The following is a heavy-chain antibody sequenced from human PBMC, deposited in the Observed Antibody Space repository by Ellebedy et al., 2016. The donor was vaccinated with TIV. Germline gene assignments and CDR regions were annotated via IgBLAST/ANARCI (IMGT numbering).Heavy chain of an antibody. CDR2: VYYSGSP. CDR1: GGSVSSTRYY. D-gene: IGHD2-21*02. Sequence: MPSETLSLTCSVSGGSVSSTRYYWAWIRQPPGKGLEYIGSVYYSGSPYYNPSFKSRVTLSADTSKHQFSLNLRTVPAADTAVYYCARTDPWQPIDDWGQGILVSVSS. V-gene: IGHV4-39*01. CDR3: ARTDPWQPIDD. J-gene: IGHJ4*02.